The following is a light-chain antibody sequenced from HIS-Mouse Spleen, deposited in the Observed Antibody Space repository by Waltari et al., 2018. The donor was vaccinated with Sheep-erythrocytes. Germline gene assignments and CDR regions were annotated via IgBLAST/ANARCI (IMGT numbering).Light chain of an antibody. CDR3: GTWDSSLSAWV. V-gene: IGLV1-51*01. CDR1: SSNIGNTY. Sequence: QSVLTQPPSVSAAPGPKVTISCSGSSSNIGNTYVSWYQQLPGTAPKLLIYDNNKRPSGIPDRFSGSKSGTSATLGITGLQTGDEADYYCGTWDSSLSAWVFGGGTKLTVL. CDR2: DNN. J-gene: IGLJ3*02.